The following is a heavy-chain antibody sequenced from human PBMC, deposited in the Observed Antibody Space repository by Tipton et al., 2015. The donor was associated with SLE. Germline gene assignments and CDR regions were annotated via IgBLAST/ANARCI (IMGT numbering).Heavy chain of an antibody. CDR1: GFTFSSHG. V-gene: IGHV3-30*02. J-gene: IGHJ4*02. D-gene: IGHD3-3*01. Sequence: SLRLSCAASGFTFSSHGMHWVRQAPGTGLEWVAFIRYDETKQYYGDSVKGRFTISRDNSRNTLYLQMNSLRAEDTAVYYCAKDEGTIFGMAHFQYWGQGAQVTVSS. CDR2: IRYDETKQ. CDR3: AKDEGTIFGMAHFQY.